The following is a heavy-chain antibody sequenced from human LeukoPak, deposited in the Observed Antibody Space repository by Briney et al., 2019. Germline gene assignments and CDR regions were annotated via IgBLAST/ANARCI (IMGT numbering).Heavy chain of an antibody. D-gene: IGHD4-17*01. J-gene: IGHJ4*02. V-gene: IGHV4-34*01. CDR2: INHSGST. CDR3: ARGGYGDYLWYYFDY. CDR1: GRSFSGYY. Sequence: PSETLSLTCAVYGRSFSGYYWSWIRQTPGKGLEWIGEINHSGSTTYNPSLKSRVTISVDTSKNQFSLKLSSVTAADTAVYYCARGGYGDYLWYYFDYWGQGTLVTVSS.